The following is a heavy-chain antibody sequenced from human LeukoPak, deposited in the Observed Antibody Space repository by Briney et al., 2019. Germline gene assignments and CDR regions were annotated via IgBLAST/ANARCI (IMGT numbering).Heavy chain of an antibody. J-gene: IGHJ3*02. D-gene: IGHD5-18*01. CDR1: GGSFSGYY. Sequence: SETLSLTCAVYGGSFSGYYWSWIRQPPGKGLEWIGEINHSGSTNYNPSLKSRVTISVDTSKNQFSLKLSSVTAADTAVYYCARADTAMVRYAFDIWGQGTMVTVSS. V-gene: IGHV4-34*01. CDR2: INHSGST. CDR3: ARADTAMVRYAFDI.